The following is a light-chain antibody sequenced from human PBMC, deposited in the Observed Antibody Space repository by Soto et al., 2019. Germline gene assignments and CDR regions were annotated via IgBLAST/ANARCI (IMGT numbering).Light chain of an antibody. CDR3: SSHTTSSALQV. Sequence: QSVLTHPASVSGSPGQSITISCTGTRLDVGGYNYVSWYQQQPGKAPKLMLYGVSKRPSGVSNRFSGSKSGNRASLTISGLQAEDEADYYCSSHTTSSALQVFGTGTKVTVL. CDR1: RLDVGGYNY. V-gene: IGLV2-14*01. CDR2: GVS. J-gene: IGLJ1*01.